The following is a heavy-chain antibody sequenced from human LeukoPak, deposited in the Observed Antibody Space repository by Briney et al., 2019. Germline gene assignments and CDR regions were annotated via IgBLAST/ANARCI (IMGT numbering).Heavy chain of an antibody. D-gene: IGHD1-20*01. V-gene: IGHV4-39*02. Sequence: SETLSLTCTVSGGSISSSSYYWGWIRQPPGKGLEWIGSIYYSGSTYYNPSLKSRVTISVDTSKNHFSLRLSSVTAADTAVYYCARLGYNWNHYYSGMDVWGQGTTVTVSS. J-gene: IGHJ6*02. CDR1: GGSISSSSYY. CDR2: IYYSGST. CDR3: ARLGYNWNHYYSGMDV.